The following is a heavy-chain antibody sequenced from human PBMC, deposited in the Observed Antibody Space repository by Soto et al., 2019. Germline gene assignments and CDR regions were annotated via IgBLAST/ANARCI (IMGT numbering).Heavy chain of an antibody. Sequence: QVQLVQSGAEVKKPGSSVKVSCKASGGTFSSYAISWVRQAPGQGLEWMGGLIPIFGTANYAQKFQGRVTITADETTSTAYMELSSLRSEDTAVYYCARWRHYYDRLAPRWFDPWGQGTLVTVAS. J-gene: IGHJ5*02. CDR1: GGTFSSYA. CDR2: LIPIFGTA. D-gene: IGHD3-22*01. V-gene: IGHV1-69*12. CDR3: ARWRHYYDRLAPRWFDP.